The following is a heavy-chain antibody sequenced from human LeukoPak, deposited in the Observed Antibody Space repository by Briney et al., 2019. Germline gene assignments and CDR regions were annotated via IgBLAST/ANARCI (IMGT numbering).Heavy chain of an antibody. CDR2: INPNTGDT. CDR1: GYTFTAYY. CDR3: ASYPRYVSTPPFDY. J-gene: IGHJ4*02. Sequence: ASVKVSCKGSGYTFTAYYMHWVRQAPGQGPEWVGWINPNTGDTKYAQKFQGRVTMTRDTTISTAYLELSRLTSDDTAVYYWASYPRYVSTPPFDYWGQGTLVTVSS. V-gene: IGHV1-2*02. D-gene: IGHD2-15*01.